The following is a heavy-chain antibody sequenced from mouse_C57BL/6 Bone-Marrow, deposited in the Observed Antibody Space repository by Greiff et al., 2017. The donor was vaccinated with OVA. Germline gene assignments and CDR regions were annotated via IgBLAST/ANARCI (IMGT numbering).Heavy chain of an antibody. CDR2: IWSDGSP. D-gene: IGHD2-14*01. J-gene: IGHJ4*01. Sequence: VKLMESGPGLVAPSQSLSITCTVSGFSLTSYGVHWVRQPPGTGLEWLVVIWSDGSPTFTSALKSRLSISKDNSKSQVFLKMNSLQTDDTAMYYCARHEDRYDLYYYAMDYWGQGTSVTVSS. CDR1: GFSLTSYG. V-gene: IGHV2-6-1*01. CDR3: ARHEDRYDLYYYAMDY.